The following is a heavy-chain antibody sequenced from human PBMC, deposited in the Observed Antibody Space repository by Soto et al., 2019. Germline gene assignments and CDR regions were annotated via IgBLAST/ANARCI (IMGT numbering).Heavy chain of an antibody. V-gene: IGHV3-30*18. CDR2: ISNDGSNK. J-gene: IGHJ4*02. CDR1: GFSFSTYG. Sequence: QVHLVESGGGVVQPGRSLRLSCAASGFSFSTYGMHWVRQAPGKGLEWVAFISNDGSNKYYADYVKGRFPISRDNSKDTLKLQMNSLRAEDTAVYYCAQGFGNSSAVDYWGQGTLVTVSS. D-gene: IGHD1-7*01. CDR3: AQGFGNSSAVDY.